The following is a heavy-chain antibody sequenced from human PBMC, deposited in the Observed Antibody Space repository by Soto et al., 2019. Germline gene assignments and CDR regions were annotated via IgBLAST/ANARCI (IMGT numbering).Heavy chain of an antibody. CDR2: IYWDDDK. Sequence: QITLKESGPTLVKPTQTLTLTCTFSGFSLRSSGVGVGWIRQPPGKALERLALIYWDDDKRYSPSLKSRLTITKDTSKNQAGLTMTLMDRVDTATYSCAHNGGSGSFLDYWGQGTLVTVSS. J-gene: IGHJ4*02. CDR1: GFSLRSSGVG. V-gene: IGHV2-5*02. D-gene: IGHD3-10*01. CDR3: AHNGGSGSFLDY.